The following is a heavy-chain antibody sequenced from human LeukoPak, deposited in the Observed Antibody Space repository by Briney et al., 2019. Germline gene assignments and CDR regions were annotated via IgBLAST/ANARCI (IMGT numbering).Heavy chain of an antibody. CDR3: AKDGAARGRGNYFYMDV. CDR2: ITWDGGST. J-gene: IGHJ6*03. CDR1: GFTFDDYA. V-gene: IGHV3-43D*03. D-gene: IGHD2/OR15-2a*01. Sequence: GGSLRLSCAASGFTFDDYAMHWVRQASGKGLEWVSHITWDGGSTHYADSVEGRFTISRDNRENSLYLQMNSLRPEDTALYYCAKDGAARGRGNYFYMDVWGKGTTVTVSS.